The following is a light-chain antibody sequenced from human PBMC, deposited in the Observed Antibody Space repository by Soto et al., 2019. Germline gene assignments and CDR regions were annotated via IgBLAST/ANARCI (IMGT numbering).Light chain of an antibody. CDR1: HSINSNY. J-gene: IGKJ1*01. Sequence: EILMTQSPASLSVSPGERANLSCTASHSINSNYLAWHQQKTGQAPRLLIYGASSRATGIPDRFSGSGSGTDFTLTITRLEPEDFAVYYCQQYDTSPRTFGQGTKVDIK. CDR2: GAS. CDR3: QQYDTSPRT. V-gene: IGKV3-20*01.